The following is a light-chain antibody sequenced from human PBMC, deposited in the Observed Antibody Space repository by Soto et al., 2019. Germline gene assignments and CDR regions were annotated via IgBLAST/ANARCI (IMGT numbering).Light chain of an antibody. CDR1: HDISNS. V-gene: IGKV1-33*01. CDR2: DAS. J-gene: IGKJ4*01. Sequence: DIQMTQSPSSLSASVGDRVTITCQASHDISNSLNWYQQRPGTAPNLLIYDASNLGTGVPLRFSGSGSGTDFSFTISSLQPEDIGTYYCQQYENLPLTFGGGTKVDIK. CDR3: QQYENLPLT.